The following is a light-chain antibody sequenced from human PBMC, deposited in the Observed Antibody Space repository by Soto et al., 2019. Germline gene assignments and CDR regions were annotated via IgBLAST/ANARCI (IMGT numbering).Light chain of an antibody. V-gene: IGLV1-44*01. Sequence: QSVLTQPPSVSGTPGQRVTISCSGSSSNIGRNTVNWYHQLPGRAPKLLIYSNNQRPSGVPDRFSGSKSGTSASLAISGLQSEDEADFYCAAWDDSLNGYVFGTGTKLTVL. CDR1: SSNIGRNT. J-gene: IGLJ1*01. CDR2: SNN. CDR3: AAWDDSLNGYV.